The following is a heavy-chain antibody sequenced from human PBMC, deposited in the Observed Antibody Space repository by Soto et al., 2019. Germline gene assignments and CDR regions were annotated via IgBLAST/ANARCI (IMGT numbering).Heavy chain of an antibody. J-gene: IGHJ6*03. D-gene: IGHD4-17*01. CDR2: IRSKANSYAT. CDR3: TRPSSGYGDDDRPYYYYYMDV. Sequence: EVQLVESGGGLVQPGGSLKLSCAASGFTFSGSAMHWVRQASGKGLEWVGRIRSKANSYATAYAASVKGRFTISRDDSKNTAYLQMNSLKTEDTAVYYCTRPSSGYGDDDRPYYYYYMDVWGKGTTVTVSS. V-gene: IGHV3-73*02. CDR1: GFTFSGSA.